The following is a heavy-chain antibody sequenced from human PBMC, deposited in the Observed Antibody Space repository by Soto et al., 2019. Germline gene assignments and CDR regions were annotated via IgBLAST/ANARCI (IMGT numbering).Heavy chain of an antibody. D-gene: IGHD3-22*01. J-gene: IGHJ3*02. CDR1: GFTFSNYA. CDR2: ISHDGSNK. Sequence: QVQLVESGGGVVQPGRSLRLSCAASGFTFSNYAMHWVRQGPGKGLEWVAVISHDGSNKYYADSVKGRFTISRDNSKNTLYLQMNSLRAEDTAVSYCARAVMIVVVITPDAFDIWGQGTMVTVSS. CDR3: ARAVMIVVVITPDAFDI. V-gene: IGHV3-30-3*01.